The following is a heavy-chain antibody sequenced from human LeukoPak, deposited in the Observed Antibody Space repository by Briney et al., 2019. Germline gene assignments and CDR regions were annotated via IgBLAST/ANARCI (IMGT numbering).Heavy chain of an antibody. J-gene: IGHJ5*02. D-gene: IGHD3-10*01. Sequence: ATVKISCKVSGYTFTDYYMHWVQQAPGKGLEWMGLVDPEDGETIYAEKFQGRVTITADTSTDTAYMEPSSLSSEDTAVYYCATTMVRGVIRFDPWGQGTLVTVSS. CDR3: ATTMVRGVIRFDP. V-gene: IGHV1-69-2*01. CDR1: GYTFTDYY. CDR2: VDPEDGET.